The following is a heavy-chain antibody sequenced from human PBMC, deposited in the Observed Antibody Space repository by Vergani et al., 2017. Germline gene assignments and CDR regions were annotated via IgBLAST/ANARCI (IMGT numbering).Heavy chain of an antibody. J-gene: IGHJ3*01. V-gene: IGHV4-61*02. CDR3: ARRRGGYYSGGKVHPLRTAFDV. D-gene: IGHD2-15*01. Sequence: QVQLQASGPGRVKPSQTLSLTCTMSGGSISAGYYFWSWIRQPAGKGLEWLGHISASGNASHSPSLKTRVSMSVDTSKNQFSLTVTSVTAADTAIYFCARRRGGYYSGGKVHPLRTAFDVWGHGTVVTVSS. CDR2: ISASGNA. CDR1: GGSISAGYYF.